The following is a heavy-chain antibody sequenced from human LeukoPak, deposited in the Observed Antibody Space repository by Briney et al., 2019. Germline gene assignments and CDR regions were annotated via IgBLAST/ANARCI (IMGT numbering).Heavy chain of an antibody. D-gene: IGHD5-12*01. CDR1: GFTFSSYS. J-gene: IGHJ3*02. Sequence: PGGSLRLSCAASGFTFSSYSMNWVRQAPGKGLEWVSYISSSSSTIYYADSVRGRFTISRDNAKNSLYLQMNSLRAEDTAVYYCARDRGYSGYDYVFDIWGQGTMVTVSS. V-gene: IGHV3-48*01. CDR3: ARDRGYSGYDYVFDI. CDR2: ISSSSSTI.